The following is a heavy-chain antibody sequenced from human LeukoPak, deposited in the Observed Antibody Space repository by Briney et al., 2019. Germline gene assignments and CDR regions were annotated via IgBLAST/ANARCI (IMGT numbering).Heavy chain of an antibody. CDR3: ARDYPPDYVLDY. CDR2: IYSTGST. D-gene: IGHD4-17*01. V-gene: IGHV4-4*07. J-gene: IGHJ4*02. Sequence: SETLSLTCTVSGASISSHYWSWIRQPAGKGLEWIGRIYSTGSTHYNPSLKSRVTISQDKSKNQFSLELSSMTAADTAVYYCARDYPPDYVLDYWGQGTLVTVSS. CDR1: GASISSHY.